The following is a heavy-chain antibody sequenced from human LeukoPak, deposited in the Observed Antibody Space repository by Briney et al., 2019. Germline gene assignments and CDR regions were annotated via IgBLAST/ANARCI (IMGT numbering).Heavy chain of an antibody. Sequence: PSETLSLTCTVSGGSISSSSYYWGWIRQPPGKGLEWIGSIYYSGSTYYNPSLKSRVTISVDTSKNQFSLKLSSVTAADTAVYYCARLGVDTAMEDYWGQGTLVTVSS. CDR2: IYYSGST. V-gene: IGHV4-39*01. CDR3: ARLGVDTAMEDY. CDR1: GGSISSSSYY. D-gene: IGHD5-18*01. J-gene: IGHJ4*02.